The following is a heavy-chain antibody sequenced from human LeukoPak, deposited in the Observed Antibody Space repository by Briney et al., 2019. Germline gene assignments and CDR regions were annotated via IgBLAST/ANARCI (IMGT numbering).Heavy chain of an antibody. CDR2: IDYSGST. CDR1: GGSVSSGSYY. Sequence: SETLSLTCTVSGGSVSSGSYYWSWVRQPPGKGLEWIGCIDYSGSTYYNPSLKSRVTVSADTSKNQFSLKLTSVTAADTAVYYCARRWYHAYCDYWGQGSLVTVSS. CDR3: ARRWYHAYCDY. D-gene: IGHD2-15*01. V-gene: IGHV4-61*01. J-gene: IGHJ4*02.